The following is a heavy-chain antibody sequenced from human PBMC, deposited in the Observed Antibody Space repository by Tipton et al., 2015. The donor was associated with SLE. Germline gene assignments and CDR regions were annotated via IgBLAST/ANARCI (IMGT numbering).Heavy chain of an antibody. V-gene: IGHV1-69*01. CDR3: ARRKITYDSAFDL. J-gene: IGHJ3*01. CDR2: IIPMFGEP. Sequence: QVQLVQSGVEVKEPGSSVKVSCRASGGIFSNYDIIWVRQAPGQGLEWMGRIIPMFGEPNYAQKFKRRVTITADEFTNTSYMEVTSLRSEDTALYYCARRKITYDSAFDLWGQGTMFIVSS. D-gene: IGHD1-20*01. CDR1: GGIFSNYD.